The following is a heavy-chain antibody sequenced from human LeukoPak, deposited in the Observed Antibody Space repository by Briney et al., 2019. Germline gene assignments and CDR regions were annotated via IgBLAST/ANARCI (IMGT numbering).Heavy chain of an antibody. D-gene: IGHD3-22*01. CDR1: GGSISSGGYY. J-gene: IGHJ4*02. CDR2: IYYSGST. V-gene: IGHV4-31*03. Sequence: SQTLSLTCTVSGGSISSGGYYWSWIRQHPGKGLEWIVYIYYSGSTYYNPSLKSRVTISVDTSKNQFSLKLSSVTAADTAVYYCARGMTYYYDSSGYYSPFDYWGQGTLVTVSS. CDR3: ARGMTYYYDSSGYYSPFDY.